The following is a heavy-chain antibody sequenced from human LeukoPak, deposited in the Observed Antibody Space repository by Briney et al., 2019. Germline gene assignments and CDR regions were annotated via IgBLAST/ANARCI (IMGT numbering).Heavy chain of an antibody. CDR2: ISSSSSYT. CDR3: ARDDPEASYCSGGSCYPKNNYYYYGMDV. CDR1: GFTFSDYY. Sequence: GGSLRLSCAASGFTFSDYYMSWIRQAPGKGLEWVSYISSSSSYTNYADSVKGRFTISRDNAKNSLYLQMNSLRAEDTAVYYCARDDPEASYCSGGSCYPKNNYYYYGMDVWGQGTTVTVSS. V-gene: IGHV3-11*06. D-gene: IGHD2-15*01. J-gene: IGHJ6*02.